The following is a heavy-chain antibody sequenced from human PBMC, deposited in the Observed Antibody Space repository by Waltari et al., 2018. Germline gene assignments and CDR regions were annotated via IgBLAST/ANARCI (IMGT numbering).Heavy chain of an antibody. J-gene: IGHJ4*02. CDR3: ARDGQQLFDY. V-gene: IGHV3-33*01. D-gene: IGHD6-13*01. CDR2: IWDDGSNK. CDR1: GFTFSSYG. Sequence: QVQLVESGGGVVQPGRSLRLSCAASGFTFSSYGLHWVRQAPGKGVEGVAVIWDDGSNKYYADSVKGRFTISRDNSKNTLYLQMNSLRAEDTAVYYCARDGQQLFDYWGQGTLVTVSS.